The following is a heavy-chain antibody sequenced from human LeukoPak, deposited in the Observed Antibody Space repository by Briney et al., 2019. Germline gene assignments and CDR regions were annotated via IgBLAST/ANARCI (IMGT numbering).Heavy chain of an antibody. CDR3: ARVLGDYYDFWSGPRLDAFDI. Sequence: SETLSLTCSVYGGSFSGYYWSWIRQPPGKGLEWIGYIYYSGSTNYNPSLKSRVTISVDTSKNQFSLKLSSVTAADTAVYYCARVLGDYYDFWSGPRLDAFDIWGQGTMVTVSS. CDR1: GGSFSGYY. V-gene: IGHV4-59*01. J-gene: IGHJ3*02. CDR2: IYYSGST. D-gene: IGHD3-3*01.